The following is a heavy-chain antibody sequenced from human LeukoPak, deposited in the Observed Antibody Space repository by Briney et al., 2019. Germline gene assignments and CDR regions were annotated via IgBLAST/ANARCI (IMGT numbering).Heavy chain of an antibody. Sequence: PGGSLRLSCAASGFTFSSYGMSWVRQAPGKGLEWVSTISGSGGSTYYADSVKGRFTISRDNSKNTLYLQMNSLRVEDTAVYYCAKVRFGVTARYYFDYWGQGTLVTVSS. J-gene: IGHJ4*02. V-gene: IGHV3-23*01. CDR1: GFTFSSYG. D-gene: IGHD3-10*01. CDR2: ISGSGGST. CDR3: AKVRFGVTARYYFDY.